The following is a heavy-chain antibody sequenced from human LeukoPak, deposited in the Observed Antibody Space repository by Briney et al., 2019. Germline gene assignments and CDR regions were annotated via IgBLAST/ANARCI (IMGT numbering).Heavy chain of an antibody. V-gene: IGHV4-61*01. CDR1: GGSVSRGSYY. Sequence: SETLSLTCTVSGGSVSRGSYYWSWIRQPPGKGLEWIGYIYYSGSTNYNPSLKSRVTISVDTSKNQFSLKLSSVTAADTAVYYCARGPYSSGWYGSEDFDYWGQGTLVTVSS. J-gene: IGHJ4*02. CDR3: ARGPYSSGWYGSEDFDY. CDR2: IYYSGST. D-gene: IGHD6-19*01.